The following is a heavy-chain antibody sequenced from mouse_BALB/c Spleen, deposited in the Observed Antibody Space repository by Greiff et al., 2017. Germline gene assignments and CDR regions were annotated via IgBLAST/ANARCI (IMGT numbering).Heavy chain of an antibody. J-gene: IGHJ1*01. D-gene: IGHD2-1*01. CDR2: IDPFNGGT. CDR3: ARGNHWYFDV. CDR1: GYSFTSYY. V-gene: IGHV1S135*01. Sequence: VQLQQSGPELMKPGASVKISCKASGYSFTSYYMHWVKQSHGKSLEWIGYIDPFNGGTSYNQKFKGKATLTVDKSSSTAYMHLSSLTSEDSAVYYCARGNHWYFDVWGAGTTVTVSS.